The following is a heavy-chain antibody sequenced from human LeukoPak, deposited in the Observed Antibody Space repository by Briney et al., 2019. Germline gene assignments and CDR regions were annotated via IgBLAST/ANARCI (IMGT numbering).Heavy chain of an antibody. CDR3: ARGRAFCGGDCPSLDALYFYYMDV. J-gene: IGHJ6*03. D-gene: IGHD2-21*02. CDR2: ISPYNGKT. V-gene: IGHV1-18*01. CDR1: GYTFVSYG. Sequence: ASLKVSCKASGYTFVSYGINWVRQAHRQELEWMGWISPYNGKTDYAQKFQGRVTMTTGTATNIGYMEVRNLTSDDTAVYYCARGRAFCGGDCPSLDALYFYYMDVWGKGTTVTVSS.